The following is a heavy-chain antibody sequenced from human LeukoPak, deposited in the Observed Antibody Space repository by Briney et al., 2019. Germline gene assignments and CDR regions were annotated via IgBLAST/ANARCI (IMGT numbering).Heavy chain of an antibody. CDR2: IYTSGST. CDR3: ARVTGYTIEDYFDY. Sequence: ASETLSLTCTVSGGSISSGSYYWSWIRQPAGKGLEWIGRIYTSGSTNYNPSLKSRVTISVKTSKNQFSLKLRSVTAADTAVYYCARVTGYTIEDYFDYWGQGTLVTVSS. CDR1: GGSISSGSYY. J-gene: IGHJ4*02. D-gene: IGHD3-9*01. V-gene: IGHV4-61*02.